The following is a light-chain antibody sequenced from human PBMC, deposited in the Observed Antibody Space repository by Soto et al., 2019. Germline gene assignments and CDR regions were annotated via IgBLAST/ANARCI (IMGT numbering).Light chain of an antibody. V-gene: IGLV2-8*01. CDR2: EVS. Sequence: QSALTQPPSASGSPGQSVTISCTGTSSDIGGYNYVSWYQQHPGKAPKVMIYEVSKRPSGVPDRFSGSKSGNTASLAISRLQSEDEAHYYCAVWDDGLDAWMFGGGTKLTVL. CDR1: SSDIGGYNY. J-gene: IGLJ3*02. CDR3: AVWDDGLDAWM.